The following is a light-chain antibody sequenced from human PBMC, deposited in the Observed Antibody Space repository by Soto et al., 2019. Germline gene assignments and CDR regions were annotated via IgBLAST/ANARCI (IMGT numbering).Light chain of an antibody. CDR2: LNSDGSH. Sequence: QPVLTQSPSGSASLGDSVKLTCTLSSGHSNYAIAWHQQQSEKGPRYLMKLNSDGSHSKGDGIPDRFSGSSSGAERYLTISSLQSEDEADYYCQTWGSGIVVFGGGTKLTVL. CDR3: QTWGSGIVV. J-gene: IGLJ2*01. V-gene: IGLV4-69*01. CDR1: SGHSNYA.